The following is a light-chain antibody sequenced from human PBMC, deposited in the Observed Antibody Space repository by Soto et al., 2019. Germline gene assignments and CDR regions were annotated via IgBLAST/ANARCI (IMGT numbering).Light chain of an antibody. CDR3: CSYTSSGTYV. J-gene: IGLJ1*01. CDR2: DVT. Sequence: QSALTQPASVSGSPGQSVTISCTGTGSDVGGYDYVSWYQQYPGKAPKLVIYDVTNRPSGVSNRFSGSKSGNTAALIICGLQAEDEADYYCCSYTSSGTYVFASGTNLTDL. V-gene: IGLV2-14*03. CDR1: GSDVGGYDY.